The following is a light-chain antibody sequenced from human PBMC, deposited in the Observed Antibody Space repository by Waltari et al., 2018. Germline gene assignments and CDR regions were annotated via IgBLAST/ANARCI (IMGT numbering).Light chain of an antibody. Sequence: QSALTQPASVSGSPGQSITISCTGTSSDVGSYNLVSWYQQHSGKAPKLMIYEVSKQPSGVSNRFSGSKSGNTASLTISGLQAEDEADYYCCSYAGSSTPVVFGGGTKLTVL. CDR3: CSYAGSSTPVV. V-gene: IGLV2-23*02. CDR1: SSDVGSYNL. J-gene: IGLJ2*01. CDR2: EVS.